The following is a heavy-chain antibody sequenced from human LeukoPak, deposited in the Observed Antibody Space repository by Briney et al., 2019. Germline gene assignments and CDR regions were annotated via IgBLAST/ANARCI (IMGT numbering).Heavy chain of an antibody. V-gene: IGHV3-23*01. CDR1: GFTFSSYA. CDR2: ISGSGGST. D-gene: IGHD3-22*01. CDR3: AKAYYYDSSKPDY. Sequence: GGSLRLSCAASGFTFSSYAMSWVRPAPGKGLEWVSAISGSGGSTYYADSVKGRFTISRDNSKNTLYLQMNSLRAEDTAVYYCAKAYYYDSSKPDYWGQGTLVTVSS. J-gene: IGHJ4*02.